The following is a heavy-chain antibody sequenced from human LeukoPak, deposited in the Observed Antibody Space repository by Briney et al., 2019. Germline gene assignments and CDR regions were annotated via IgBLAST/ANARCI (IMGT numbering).Heavy chain of an antibody. J-gene: IGHJ4*02. V-gene: IGHV3-7*01. CDR1: GFTFSSYW. CDR2: IKQDGSEK. CDR3: ARMYYYDSSGEGY. Sequence: PGGSLRLSCAASGFTFSSYWMSWVRQAPGKGLEWAANIKQDGSEKYYVDSVKGRFTIPRDNAKNSLYLQMNSLRAEDTAVYYCARMYYYDSSGEGYWGQGTLVTVSS. D-gene: IGHD3-22*01.